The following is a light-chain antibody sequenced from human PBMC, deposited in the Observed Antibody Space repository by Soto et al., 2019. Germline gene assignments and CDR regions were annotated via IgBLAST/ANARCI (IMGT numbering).Light chain of an antibody. CDR2: EAS. CDR1: QSISTW. CDR3: QQYNSSPLT. J-gene: IGKJ4*02. Sequence: DIQMTQSPSTLSASVGDRVTITCRANQSISTWLAWYQQKPGKAPKVLIYEASTLKSGVPSRFSGGGSGTEFILIISSLQPDDFATYYCQQYNSSPLTFGGGTKVEIK. V-gene: IGKV1-5*01.